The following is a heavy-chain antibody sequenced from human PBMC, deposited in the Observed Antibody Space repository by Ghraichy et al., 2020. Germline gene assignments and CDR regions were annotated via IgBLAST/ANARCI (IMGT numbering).Heavy chain of an antibody. D-gene: IGHD6-6*01. Sequence: GGSLRLSCAVSGFIFSNFWLSWVRQAPGRGLEWVANIKSDGSETRYVDSVKGRFTISRDNTKNSLFLEMTNLRSEGTAGYYCVRDRPFRTDFLGQGTLVTVSS. CDR2: IKSDGSET. CDR3: VRDRPFRTDF. J-gene: IGHJ4*02. V-gene: IGHV3-7*01. CDR1: GFIFSNFW.